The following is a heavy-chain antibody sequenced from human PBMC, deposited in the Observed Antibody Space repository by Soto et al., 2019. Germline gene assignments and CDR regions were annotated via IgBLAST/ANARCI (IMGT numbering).Heavy chain of an antibody. J-gene: IGHJ4*02. CDR3: ARTGFGYSSGWSDY. Sequence: QTXEALRLSCAASGFTFSSYEMNWVRKAPGKGLEWVSYISSSGSTIYYAECVKGRFTISRDNAKNSLYLQMNSLRAEDTAVYYCARTGFGYSSGWSDYWGQGTLVTVSS. CDR1: GFTFSSYE. V-gene: IGHV3-48*03. D-gene: IGHD6-19*01. CDR2: ISSSGSTI.